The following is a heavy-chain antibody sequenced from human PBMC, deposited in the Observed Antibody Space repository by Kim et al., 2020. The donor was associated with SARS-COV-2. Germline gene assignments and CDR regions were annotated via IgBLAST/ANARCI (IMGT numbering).Heavy chain of an antibody. CDR1: GFTFSSYA. J-gene: IGHJ4*02. CDR2: LSASGFGT. CDR3: AKPDSGYDSSVEY. Sequence: GGSLRLSCAASGFTFSSYAMAWVRQAPGKGLEWVSSLSASGFGTYYGDSVKGRFTISRDNSKTTLYLQMNSLRPEDTAVYYCAKPDSGYDSSVEYWGQGTLVTVSS. D-gene: IGHD5-12*01. V-gene: IGHV3-23*01.